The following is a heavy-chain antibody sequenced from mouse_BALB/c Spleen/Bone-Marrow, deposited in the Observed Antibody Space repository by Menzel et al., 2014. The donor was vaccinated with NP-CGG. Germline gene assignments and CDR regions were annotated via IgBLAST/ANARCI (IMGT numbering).Heavy chain of an antibody. V-gene: IGHV1S41*01. J-gene: IGHJ4*01. CDR3: ARYDYVMDY. CDR2: IAPGTGTT. CDR1: GYTFTNFW. D-gene: IGHD2-3*01. Sequence: DLVKPGASVKLSCKASGYTFTNFWINWIKQRPGQGLEWIGRIAPGTGTTYYNEMFKGKATLTVDTSYSTAYMQLSSLSSEDSAVYFCARYDYVMDYWGRGTSVTVSS.